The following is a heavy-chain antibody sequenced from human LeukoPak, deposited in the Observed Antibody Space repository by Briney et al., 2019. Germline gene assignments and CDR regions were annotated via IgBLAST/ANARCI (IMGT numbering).Heavy chain of an antibody. CDR1: GYTFTSYD. CDR3: ARGQRLRFLEWSRFIGDV. CDR2: MNPNSGNT. V-gene: IGHV1-8*03. D-gene: IGHD3-3*01. J-gene: IGHJ6*03. Sequence: ASVKVSCKASGYTFTSYDINWVRQATGQGLEWMGWMNPNSGNTGYAQKFQGRVTITRNTSISTAYMELSSLRSEDTAVYYCARGQRLRFLEWSRFIGDVWGKGTTVTVS.